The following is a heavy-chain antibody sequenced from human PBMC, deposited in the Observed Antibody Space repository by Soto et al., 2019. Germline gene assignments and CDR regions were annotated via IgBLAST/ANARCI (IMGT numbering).Heavy chain of an antibody. CDR2: IVVGSGNT. V-gene: IGHV1-58*01. CDR1: GFTFSSSA. Sequence: SVKVSCKASGFTFSSSAVQWVRQARGQRLEWIGWIVVGSGNTYCAQKFQERVTIGWDMSTSTAYMELSSLRSEDTAVYYCVAEKPNYYGMEVWGHGTTVTVSS. CDR3: VAEKPNYYGMEV. J-gene: IGHJ6*02.